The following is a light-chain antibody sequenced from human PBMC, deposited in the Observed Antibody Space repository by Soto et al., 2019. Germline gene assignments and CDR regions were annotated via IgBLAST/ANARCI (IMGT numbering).Light chain of an antibody. CDR2: GAS. V-gene: IGKV3-20*01. Sequence: EIVLTQTPGILSLSPGERATLSCRASQSVSSNYFPWYQQKPGQAPKLLIYGASRRATDIPDRFSGSGSGTEFTLSIGSLQSEDFAVYYCQQYNNWPPTFGQGTKVDIK. CDR3: QQYNNWPPT. J-gene: IGKJ1*01. CDR1: QSVSSNY.